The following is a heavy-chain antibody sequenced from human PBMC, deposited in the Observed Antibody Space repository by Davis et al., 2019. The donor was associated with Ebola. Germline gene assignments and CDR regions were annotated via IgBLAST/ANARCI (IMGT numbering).Heavy chain of an antibody. Sequence: GESLKISCKGSGYTFTNYWIAWVRQMPGKGLEWMGIIYPGDSDTRYSPSFQGQVTISADKSISTAYLQWSSLKASDTAMYYCARRSSSAIKSYYDYWGQGTLVTVSS. J-gene: IGHJ4*02. D-gene: IGHD2-2*01. CDR3: ARRSSSAIKSYYDY. V-gene: IGHV5-51*01. CDR2: IYPGDSDT. CDR1: GYTFTNYW.